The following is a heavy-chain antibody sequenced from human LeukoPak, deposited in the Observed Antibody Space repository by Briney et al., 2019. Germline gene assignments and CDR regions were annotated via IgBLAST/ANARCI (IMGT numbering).Heavy chain of an antibody. D-gene: IGHD6-19*01. CDR2: INHSGST. Sequence: SETLSLTCAVYGGSFSGYYWSWIRQPPGKGLEWIGEINHSGSTNYNPSLKSRVTISVDTSKNQFSLKLSSVTAADTAVYYCARGSSIVPEWLVPYYFDYWGQGTLVTVSS. J-gene: IGHJ4*02. CDR1: GGSFSGYY. CDR3: ARGSSIVPEWLVPYYFDY. V-gene: IGHV4-34*01.